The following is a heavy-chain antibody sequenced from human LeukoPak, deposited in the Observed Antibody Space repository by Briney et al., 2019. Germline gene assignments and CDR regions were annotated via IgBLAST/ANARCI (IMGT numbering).Heavy chain of an antibody. CDR2: IYHSGCT. J-gene: IGHJ4*02. V-gene: IGHV4-38-2*01. Sequence: SETLSLTCAVSGYSISSGYYWGWIRQPPGKGLEWIGSIYHSGCTYYNPSLKSRVTISVDTSKNQFSLKLSSVTAADTAVYYCARAIAAAGTGDYWGQGTLVTVSS. CDR1: GYSISSGYY. CDR3: ARAIAAAGTGDY. D-gene: IGHD6-13*01.